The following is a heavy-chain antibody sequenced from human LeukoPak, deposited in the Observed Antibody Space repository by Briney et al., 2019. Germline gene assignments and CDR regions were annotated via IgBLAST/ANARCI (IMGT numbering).Heavy chain of an antibody. CDR2: IRYDGSNR. CDR3: ASGLVGGSFDY. Sequence: GGSLRLSCAASGFSFKTYGMHWVRQAPGKGLEWVAIIRYDGSNRFYADSVKGRFTISRDNSKSTLYLLMNSLRAEDTAVYFCASGLVGGSFDYWGQGTLVTVFS. CDR1: GFSFKTYG. V-gene: IGHV3-30*02. D-gene: IGHD3/OR15-3a*01. J-gene: IGHJ4*02.